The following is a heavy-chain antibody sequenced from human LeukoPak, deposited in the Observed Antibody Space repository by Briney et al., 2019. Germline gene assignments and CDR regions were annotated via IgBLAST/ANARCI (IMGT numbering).Heavy chain of an antibody. D-gene: IGHD6-13*01. Sequence: PGGSLRLSCAASGFTFSSYWMSWVRQAPGKGLGWVANIKQDGSEKDYVDSVKGRFTISRDNAKNSLYLQMNSLRAEETAMYYCARDIEPAGLFFDSWGQGDLVTVSS. CDR1: GFTFSSYW. J-gene: IGHJ4*02. V-gene: IGHV3-7*03. CDR2: IKQDGSEK. CDR3: ARDIEPAGLFFDS.